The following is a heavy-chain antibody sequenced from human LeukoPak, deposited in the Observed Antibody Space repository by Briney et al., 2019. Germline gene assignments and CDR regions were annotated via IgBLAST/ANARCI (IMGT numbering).Heavy chain of an antibody. CDR2: VSGTSEYI. D-gene: IGHD3-3*01. J-gene: IGHJ4*02. Sequence: PGGSLRLSCAASGFSFSTYSMIWVRQAPGKGLEWVSSVSGTSEYIYYADSVRGRFTISRDNAKNTVYLQMNSLRAEDTAVYYCAKGRIRGVRFWGDYWGQGTLVTVSS. CDR3: AKGRIRGVRFWGDY. CDR1: GFSFSTYS. V-gene: IGHV3-21*06.